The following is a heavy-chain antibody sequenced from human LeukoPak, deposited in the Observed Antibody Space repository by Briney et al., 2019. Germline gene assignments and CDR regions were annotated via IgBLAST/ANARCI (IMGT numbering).Heavy chain of an antibody. V-gene: IGHV1-2*02. J-gene: IGHJ3*02. CDR1: GYTFTGYF. D-gene: IGHD3-22*01. CDR2: INPNSGDT. Sequence: ASVKVSCKASGYTFTGYFMHWVRQSPGQGLEWMGWINPNSGDTKYSQKFQGRVTITRDTSASTAYMELSSLRSEDTAVYYCARAMIVVVTKVEAFDIWGQGTMVTVSS. CDR3: ARAMIVVVTKVEAFDI.